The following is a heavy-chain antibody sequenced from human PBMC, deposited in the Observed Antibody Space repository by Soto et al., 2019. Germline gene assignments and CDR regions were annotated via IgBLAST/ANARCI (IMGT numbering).Heavy chain of an antibody. CDR1: GFTFSSYG. D-gene: IGHD4-17*01. J-gene: IGHJ4*02. V-gene: IGHV3-30*18. CDR2: ISYDGSNK. CDR3: AKDLALRDYGDYGRVPFDY. Sequence: GGSLRLSCAASGFTFSSYGMHWVRQAPGKGLEWVAVISYDGSNKYYADSVKGRFTISRDNSKNTLYLQMNSLRAEDTAVYYCAKDLALRDYGDYGRVPFDYWGQGTLVTVSS.